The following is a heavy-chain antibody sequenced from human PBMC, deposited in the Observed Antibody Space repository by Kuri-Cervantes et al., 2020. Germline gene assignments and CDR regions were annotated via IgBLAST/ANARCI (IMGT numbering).Heavy chain of an antibody. V-gene: IGHV3-23*01. D-gene: IGHD2/OR15-2a*01. CDR2: ISASGGST. CDR1: GFTFSNHA. J-gene: IGHJ4*02. CDR3: AKGDCISTTCPFEY. Sequence: GESLKISCAASGFTFSNHAMSWVRQAPGKGLEWVSTISASGGSTYYADSVKGRFTISRDNSKNTLYLEVNSLRAEDTAVYYCAKGDCISTTCPFEYWGQGTLVTVSS.